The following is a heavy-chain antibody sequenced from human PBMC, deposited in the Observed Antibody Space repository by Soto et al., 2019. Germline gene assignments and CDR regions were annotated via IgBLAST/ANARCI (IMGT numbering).Heavy chain of an antibody. CDR2: ISAYNGNT. CDR3: ARVNLGELLFDY. CDR1: GYTFTSYG. Sequence: ASVKVSCKASGYTFTSYGISWVRQAPGQWLEWMGWISAYNGNTNYAQKLQGRVTMTTDTSTSTAYMELRSLRSDDTAVYYCARVNLGELLFDYWGQGTLVTVSS. J-gene: IGHJ4*02. V-gene: IGHV1-18*01. D-gene: IGHD3-10*01.